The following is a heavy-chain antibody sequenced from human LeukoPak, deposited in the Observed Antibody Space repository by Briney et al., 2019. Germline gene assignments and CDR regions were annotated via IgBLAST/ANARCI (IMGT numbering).Heavy chain of an antibody. V-gene: IGHV1-2*02. Sequence: RASAKVSCKASGYTFTGYYMHWVRQAPGQGLEWMGWTNPNSGGTNYAQKFQGRVTMTRDTSISTAYMELSRLRSDDTAVYYCARADPFFDSSGYHYAFDIWGQGTMVTVSS. CDR3: ARADPFFDSSGYHYAFDI. CDR1: GYTFTGYY. CDR2: TNPNSGGT. J-gene: IGHJ3*02. D-gene: IGHD3-22*01.